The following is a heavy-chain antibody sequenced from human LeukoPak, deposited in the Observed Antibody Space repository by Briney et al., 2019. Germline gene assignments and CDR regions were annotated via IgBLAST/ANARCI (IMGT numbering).Heavy chain of an antibody. Sequence: GASVTVSCKASGYTFTGYYMHWVRQAPGQGLEWMGIINPSGGSTSYAQKFQGRVTMTRDTSTSTVYMELSSLRSEDTAVYYCARDRTKNRYFDLWGRGTLVTVSS. V-gene: IGHV1-46*01. CDR2: INPSGGST. CDR3: ARDRTKNRYFDL. D-gene: IGHD1-14*01. CDR1: GYTFTGYY. J-gene: IGHJ2*01.